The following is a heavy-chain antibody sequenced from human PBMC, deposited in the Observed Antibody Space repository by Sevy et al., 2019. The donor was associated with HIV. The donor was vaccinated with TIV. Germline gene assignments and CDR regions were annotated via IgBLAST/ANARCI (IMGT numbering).Heavy chain of an antibody. D-gene: IGHD2-15*01. V-gene: IGHV5-51*01. Sequence: GESLKISCKGSGYSFPCYWIGWVRQMPGKGLEWMWIIYPGYSDTRYSPPFQGQVTISADKSISTAYLQWSGWKASDTAMYYWARRVISGYCSVGSCLNWFDPGGQGTWVTFSS. CDR1: GYSFPCYW. CDR3: ARRVISGYCSVGSCLNWFDP. J-gene: IGHJ5*02. CDR2: IYPGYSDT.